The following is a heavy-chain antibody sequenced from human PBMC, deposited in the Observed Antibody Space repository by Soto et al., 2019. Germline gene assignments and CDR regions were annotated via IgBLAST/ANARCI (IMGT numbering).Heavy chain of an antibody. CDR1: GFTFDDYG. D-gene: IGHD2-15*01. J-gene: IGHJ4*02. V-gene: IGHV3-20*04. CDR2: INWNGDST. CDR3: ARGQRYCSGANCYSVLPY. Sequence: EVQLVESGGGVVRPGGSLRLSCAASGFTFDDYGMSWVRQAPGKGLEWVCGINWNGDSTGYADSVKGRFTISRDNAKNSLYLQMNSLRAEDTAVCYCARGQRYCSGANCYSVLPYWGQGTLVTVSS.